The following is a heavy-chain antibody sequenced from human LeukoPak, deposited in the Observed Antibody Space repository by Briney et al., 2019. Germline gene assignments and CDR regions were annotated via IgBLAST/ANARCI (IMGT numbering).Heavy chain of an antibody. CDR2: ISAYTGKA. J-gene: IGHJ4*02. CDR3: ARGDGYCSGGSCMIFDY. Sequence: ASVKVSCKASGYTFTGYYMHWVRQAPGQGLEWMGWISAYTGKANSAQKLQGRVTMTTDTSTSTGYMELRSLRSDDTAVYYCARGDGYCSGGSCMIFDYWGQGTLVTVSS. V-gene: IGHV1-18*04. D-gene: IGHD2-15*01. CDR1: GYTFTGYY.